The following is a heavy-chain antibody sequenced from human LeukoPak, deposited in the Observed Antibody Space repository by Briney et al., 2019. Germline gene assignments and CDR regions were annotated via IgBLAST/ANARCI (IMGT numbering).Heavy chain of an antibody. D-gene: IGHD3-22*01. J-gene: IGHJ4*02. CDR2: IIPILGIA. Sequence: SVKVSCKASGGTFSSYAISWVRQAPGQGLEWMGRIIPILGIANYAQKIQGRVTITADKSTSTAYMELSSLRSEDTAVYYCAREPYYYDSSQNYFDYWGQGTLVTVSS. CDR1: GGTFSSYA. V-gene: IGHV1-69*04. CDR3: AREPYYYDSSQNYFDY.